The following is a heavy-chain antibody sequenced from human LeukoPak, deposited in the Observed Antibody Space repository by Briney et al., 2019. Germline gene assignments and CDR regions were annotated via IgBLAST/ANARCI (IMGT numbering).Heavy chain of an antibody. V-gene: IGHV3-9*01. J-gene: IGHJ5*02. D-gene: IGHD3-10*01. CDR3: FCVGDTYWFDR. CDR1: GFTFDDYA. CDR2: ISWNSGSI. Sequence: GGSLRLSCAASGFTFDDYAMHWVRHAPGKGLEWVSGISWNSGSIGYAVSVKGRFTISRDNAKNSLYLQMNSLRAEDTALYYCFCVGDTYWFDRWGQGTLVTVS.